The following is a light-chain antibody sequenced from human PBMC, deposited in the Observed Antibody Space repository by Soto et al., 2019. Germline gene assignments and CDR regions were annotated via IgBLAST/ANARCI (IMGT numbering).Light chain of an antibody. CDR2: YKSDPDN. V-gene: IGLV5-45*01. CDR3: MIWHNSAWV. Sequence: QLVLTQPASLSASPGASASLTCTLRSGINVVTYRIYWYQQKPGSPPQYLLRYKSDPDNQQGSGVPSRFSGSKDASANAGILLISGLQSEDEADYYCMIWHNSAWVFGGGTKLTVL. J-gene: IGLJ3*02. CDR1: SGINVVTYR.